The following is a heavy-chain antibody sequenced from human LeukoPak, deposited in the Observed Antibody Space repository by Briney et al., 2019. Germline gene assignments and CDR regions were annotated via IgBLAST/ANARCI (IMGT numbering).Heavy chain of an antibody. CDR2: ISTSGSTR. J-gene: IGHJ4*02. V-gene: IGHV3-48*03. CDR3: ARDTYVRGVRVPFDY. D-gene: IGHD3-10*01. Sequence: GGSLRLSCAASGFTFTCAEINWVRQAPGKVLGWVSYISTSGSTRYYADSVKGRFTISRDNAKNSLYLQMNSLRAEDTAVYYCARDTYVRGVRVPFDYWGQGTLVTVSS. CDR1: GFTFTCAE.